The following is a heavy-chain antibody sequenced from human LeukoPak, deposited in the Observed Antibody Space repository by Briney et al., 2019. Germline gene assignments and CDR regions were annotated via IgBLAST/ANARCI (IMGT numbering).Heavy chain of an antibody. CDR1: GYTFTGYY. J-gene: IGHJ5*02. CDR3: AREWADYDILTGYSYRGHNWFDP. D-gene: IGHD3-9*01. CDR2: INPNSGGA. V-gene: IGHV1-2*02. Sequence: GASVKVSCKASGYTFTGYYMHWVRQAPGQGLEWMGWINPNSGGANYAQKFQGRVTMTRDTSISTAYMELSRLRSDDTAVYYCAREWADYDILTGYSYRGHNWFDPWGQGTLVTVSS.